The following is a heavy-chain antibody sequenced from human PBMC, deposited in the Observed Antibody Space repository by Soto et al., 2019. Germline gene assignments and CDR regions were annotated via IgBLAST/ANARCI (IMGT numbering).Heavy chain of an antibody. J-gene: IGHJ3*02. CDR3: ARQISGDSDAFDI. V-gene: IGHV1-2*02. D-gene: IGHD2-21*02. CDR2: INPNSGGT. Sequence: ASVKVSCKASGYTFSDYYMHWVRQAPGLGLQRMGWINPNSGGTNYAQRFQGRVTMTWDTSISTAYMEVSRLSSDDTAVYYCARQISGDSDAFDIWGQGTMVTVPS. CDR1: GYTFSDYY.